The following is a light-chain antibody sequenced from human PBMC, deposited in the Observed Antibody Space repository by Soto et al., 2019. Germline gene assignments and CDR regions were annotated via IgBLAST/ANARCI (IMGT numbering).Light chain of an antibody. CDR1: SSDVGGYNY. CDR3: NSYTTTSSWV. J-gene: IGLJ3*02. Sequence: QPASVSGSPGQSITISCTGTSSDVGGYNYVSWYQQHPGKAPKLIIYEVTNRPSGVSNRFSGSKSGNTASLTISGLQAEDEADYYCNSYTTTSSWVFGGGTKITVL. V-gene: IGLV2-14*01. CDR2: EVT.